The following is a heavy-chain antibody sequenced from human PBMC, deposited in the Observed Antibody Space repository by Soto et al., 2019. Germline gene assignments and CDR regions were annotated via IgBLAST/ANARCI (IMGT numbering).Heavy chain of an antibody. CDR2: ISDDGSDR. Sequence: GGSLRLSCAASGFTFSSYTMNWVRQAPGKGLEWVAFISDDGSDRYYADSVKGRFTISRDNSKNTLYLQMNSLTTEDTALYYCARDLQVAIFGVVIRYYGMDVWGQGTTVTVSS. CDR1: GFTFSSYT. V-gene: IGHV3-30*02. D-gene: IGHD3-3*01. CDR3: ARDLQVAIFGVVIRYYGMDV. J-gene: IGHJ6*02.